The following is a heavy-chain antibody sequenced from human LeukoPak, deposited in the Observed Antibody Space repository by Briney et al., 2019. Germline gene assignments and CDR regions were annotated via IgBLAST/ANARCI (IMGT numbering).Heavy chain of an antibody. J-gene: IGHJ3*02. CDR1: GYSISSGYY. V-gene: IGHV4-38-2*02. CDR3: ASYESGGDAFDI. Sequence: SQTLSLTCTVSGYSISSGYYWGWIRQPPGKGLEWIGSIYHSGSTYYNPSLKSRVTISVDTSKNQFSLKLSSVTAADTAVYYCASYESGGDAFDIWDQGTMVTVSS. D-gene: IGHD3-3*01. CDR2: IYHSGST.